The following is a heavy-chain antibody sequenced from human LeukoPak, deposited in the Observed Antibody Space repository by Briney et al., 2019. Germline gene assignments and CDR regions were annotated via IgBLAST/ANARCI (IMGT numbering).Heavy chain of an antibody. Sequence: GGSLRLSCVASGFTFSSYAINWVRQAPGKGREWVSAISGSGGSTYYADSVKGRFTISRDNSKNTLYLQMNSLRAEDTAVYYCAKEVGYSGSYRDYWGQGTLVTVSS. CDR3: AKEVGYSGSYRDY. CDR1: GFTFSSYA. D-gene: IGHD1-26*01. J-gene: IGHJ4*02. CDR2: ISGSGGST. V-gene: IGHV3-23*01.